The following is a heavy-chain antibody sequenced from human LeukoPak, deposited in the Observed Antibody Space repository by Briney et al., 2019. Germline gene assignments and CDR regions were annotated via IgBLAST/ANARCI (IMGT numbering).Heavy chain of an antibody. V-gene: IGHV4-38-2*02. CDR3: ARSVFGGGSYSFDP. J-gene: IGHJ5*02. CDR1: AYSISSGYY. Sequence: PSETLSLTCTVSAYSISSGYYWGWIRQPPGKGLERIGSIYHSGSTYYNPSLKSRVTISVDTSKNQFSLKLSSVTAADTAVYYCARSVFGGGSYSFDPWGQGTLVTVSS. CDR2: IYHSGST. D-gene: IGHD1-26*01.